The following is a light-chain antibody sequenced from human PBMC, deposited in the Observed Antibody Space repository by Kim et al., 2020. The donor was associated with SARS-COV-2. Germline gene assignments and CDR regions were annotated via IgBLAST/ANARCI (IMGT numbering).Light chain of an antibody. J-gene: IGKJ2*01. CDR2: GAP. Sequence: SHWERAPHSCRVTQSVTSSHLARYQQQPTQAPRLLNYGAPSKATAIPDRFCGSGSVTDFTLTISRLEPQHFAVYYCQQYGSSPQYTFGLGTKQE. CDR3: QQYGSSPQYT. CDR1: QSVTSSH. V-gene: IGKV3-20*01.